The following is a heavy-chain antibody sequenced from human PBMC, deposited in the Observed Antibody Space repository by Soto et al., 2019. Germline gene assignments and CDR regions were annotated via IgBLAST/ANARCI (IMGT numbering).Heavy chain of an antibody. V-gene: IGHV2-5*02. CDR3: AHTPPNTYFYRYFAS. D-gene: IGHD1-26*01. CDR2: IYWDDDK. J-gene: IGHJ4*02. CDR1: GFSLATDGVA. Sequence: QITLKESGPTLVKPTQTLTLTCTFSGFSLATDGVAVGWFRQPPGKALEWLALIYWDDDKRFSPALETRLTTPXXXSXXPVVLTMTNVDPVDTGTYFCAHTPPNTYFYRYFASWGQGTLVTVSS.